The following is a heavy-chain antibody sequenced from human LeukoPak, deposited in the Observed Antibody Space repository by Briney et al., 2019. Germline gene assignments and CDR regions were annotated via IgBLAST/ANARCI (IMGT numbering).Heavy chain of an antibody. CDR2: ISGSGGST. CDR3: AKAPIAVAGTSNYFDY. Sequence: GGSLRLSCAASGFTFSSYAMSWVRQATGKGLEWVSAISGSGGSTYYADSVKGRFTISRDNSKNTLYLQMNSLRAEDTAVYYCAKAPIAVAGTSNYFDYWGQGTLVTVSS. D-gene: IGHD6-19*01. CDR1: GFTFSSYA. V-gene: IGHV3-23*01. J-gene: IGHJ4*02.